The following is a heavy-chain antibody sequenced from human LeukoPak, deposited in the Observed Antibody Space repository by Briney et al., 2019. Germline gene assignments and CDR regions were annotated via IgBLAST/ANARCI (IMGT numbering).Heavy chain of an antibody. J-gene: IGHJ6*03. D-gene: IGHD3-3*01. Sequence: PSETLSLTCTVSGGSISSYYWSWLRQPPGKGLEWIGYIYYSGSTNYNPSLKSRVTISVDTSKNQFSLKLSSVTAADTAVYYCARVPRYDFWSGYVYYYYMDVWGKGTTVTVSS. V-gene: IGHV4-59*01. CDR1: GGSISSYY. CDR2: IYYSGST. CDR3: ARVPRYDFWSGYVYYYYMDV.